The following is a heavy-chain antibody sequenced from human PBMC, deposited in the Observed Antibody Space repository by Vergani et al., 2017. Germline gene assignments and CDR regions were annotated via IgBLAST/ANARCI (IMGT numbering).Heavy chain of an antibody. D-gene: IGHD3-22*01. CDR1: GFSFSTYS. V-gene: IGHV3-21*06. J-gene: IGHJ4*02. CDR3: ARKKYYDSKDYYQVEPFDY. Sequence: VQLLESGGGLVTPGGSLRVSCSASGFSFSTYSINWVRPAPGKGLEWVSSISGRSNYIYYAESLKGRFTISRDKSKNSVYLQMNSLRAEDTAIYYCARKKYYDSKDYYQVEPFDYWGQGTLVTVSS. CDR2: ISGRSNYI.